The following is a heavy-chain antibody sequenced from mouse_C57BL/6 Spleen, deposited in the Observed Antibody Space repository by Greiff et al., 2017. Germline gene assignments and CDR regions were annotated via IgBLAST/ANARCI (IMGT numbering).Heavy chain of an antibody. CDR2: IYPGNSDT. CDR3: TTTMITTYYLDY. CDR1: GYTFTSYW. Sequence: EVQLQQSGTVLARPGASVKMSCKTSGYTFTSYWMHWVKQRPGQGLEWIGAIYPGNSDTSYNQKFKGKAKLTAVTSASTAYMELSSLTNEDSAVYYCTTTMITTYYLDYWGQGTTLTVSS. J-gene: IGHJ2*01. V-gene: IGHV1-5*01. D-gene: IGHD2-4*01.